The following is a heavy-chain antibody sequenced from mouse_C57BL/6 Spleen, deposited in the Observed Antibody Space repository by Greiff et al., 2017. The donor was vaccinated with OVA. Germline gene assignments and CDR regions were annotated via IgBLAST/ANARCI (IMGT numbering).Heavy chain of an antibody. CDR3: ARDYGSSFGYFDV. CDR2: ISSGSSTI. J-gene: IGHJ1*03. D-gene: IGHD1-1*01. CDR1: GFTFSDYG. Sequence: EVKLVESGGGLVKPGGSLKLSCAASGFTFSDYGMHWVRQAPEKGLEWVAYISSGSSTIYYADTVKGRFTISRDNAKNTLFLQMTSLRSEDTARYYCARDYGSSFGYFDVWGTGTTVTVSS. V-gene: IGHV5-17*01.